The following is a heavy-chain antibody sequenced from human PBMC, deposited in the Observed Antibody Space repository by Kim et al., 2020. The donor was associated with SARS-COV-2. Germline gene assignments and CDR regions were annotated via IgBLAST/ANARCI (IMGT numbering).Heavy chain of an antibody. D-gene: IGHD3-10*01. CDR2: IYPGDSDT. J-gene: IGHJ4*02. CDR1: GYSFSNHW. CDR3: VRRGSGSLLD. V-gene: IGHV5-51*01. Sequence: GESLKISCKASGYSFSNHWIGWVRQMPGKGLEWMGIIYPGDSDTKYRPSFQGQVTISADMSITTAYLQWSSLQASDTAMYFCVRRGSGSLLDWGQGTQVTVSS.